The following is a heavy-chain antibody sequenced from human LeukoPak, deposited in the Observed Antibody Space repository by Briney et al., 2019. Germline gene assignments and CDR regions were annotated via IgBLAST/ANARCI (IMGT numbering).Heavy chain of an antibody. J-gene: IGHJ4*02. V-gene: IGHV1-8*01. Sequence: GASVKVSCKASGYTFTSYDINWVRQATGQGLEWMGWMNPNSGNTGYAQKFQGRVTMTRNTSINTAYMELSSLRSEDTAVYYCARGLRNYGSGSYGYWGQGTLVTVSS. CDR3: ARGLRNYGSGSYGY. CDR2: MNPNSGNT. D-gene: IGHD3-10*01. CDR1: GYTFTSYD.